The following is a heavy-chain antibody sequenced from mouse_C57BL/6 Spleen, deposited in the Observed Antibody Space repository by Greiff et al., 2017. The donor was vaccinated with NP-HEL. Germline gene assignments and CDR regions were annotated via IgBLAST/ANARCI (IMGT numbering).Heavy chain of an antibody. CDR3: ARSGYNYAMDY. V-gene: IGHV1-42*01. Sequence: EVKLVESGPELVKPGASVKISCKASGYSFTGYYMNWVKQSPEKSLEWIGEINPSTGGTTYNQKFKAKATLTVDQSSSTAYMQLKSLASEDSAVYYCARSGYNYAMDYWGQGTSVTVSS. CDR2: INPSTGGT. J-gene: IGHJ4*01. CDR1: GYSFTGYY. D-gene: IGHD3-2*02.